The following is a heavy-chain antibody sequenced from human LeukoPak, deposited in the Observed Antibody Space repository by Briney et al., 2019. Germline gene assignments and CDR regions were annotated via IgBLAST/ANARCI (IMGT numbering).Heavy chain of an antibody. J-gene: IGHJ4*02. Sequence: GGSLRLSCEASGFVFGHFWMSWVRQAPGKGLEWVANINLDGSEINYLDSLTGRLTISRDNAKDSLYLQMNGLRAEDTAVYFCVRDRGYSTFDYWGQGTLVTVSS. V-gene: IGHV3-7*03. CDR1: GFVFGHFW. D-gene: IGHD3-22*01. CDR2: INLDGSEI. CDR3: VRDRGYSTFDY.